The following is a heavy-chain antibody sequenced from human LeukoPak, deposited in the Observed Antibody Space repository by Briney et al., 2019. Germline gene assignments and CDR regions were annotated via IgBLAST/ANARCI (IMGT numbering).Heavy chain of an antibody. CDR3: AREIEDTAMDQYRPFDY. Sequence: ASVKVSCKASGYTFTSYDINWVRQATGQGLEWMGWMNPNSGNTGYAQKFQGRVTMTRNTSISTAYMELSRLRSDDTAVYYCAREIEDTAMDQYRPFDYWGQGTLVTVSS. V-gene: IGHV1-8*01. D-gene: IGHD5-18*01. CDR1: GYTFTSYD. J-gene: IGHJ4*02. CDR2: MNPNSGNT.